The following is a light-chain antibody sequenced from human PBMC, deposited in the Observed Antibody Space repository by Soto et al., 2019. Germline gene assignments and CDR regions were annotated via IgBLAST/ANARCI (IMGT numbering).Light chain of an antibody. Sequence: QSVLTQPPSASGTPGQRVTISCSGSSSNIGSNTVNWYQQLPGTAPKLLIYSNNQRPSGVPDRFSGSKSGTSASLAISGLQSEDEDDYYCAAWDDSLNALVFGRGTKLTVL. J-gene: IGLJ3*02. V-gene: IGLV1-44*01. CDR1: SSNIGSNT. CDR2: SNN. CDR3: AAWDDSLNALV.